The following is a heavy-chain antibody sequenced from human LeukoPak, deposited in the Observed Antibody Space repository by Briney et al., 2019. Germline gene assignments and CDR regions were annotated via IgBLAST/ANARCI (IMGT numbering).Heavy chain of an antibody. D-gene: IGHD6-19*01. CDR1: GGSISRYY. CDR2: IHYSGST. J-gene: IGHJ4*02. Sequence: SETLSLTCTVSGGSISRYYWNWIRQPPGRGLEWIGYIHYSGSTNYNPSLKSRVTISVDTSKNQFSLKLSSVTAADTAVYYCARDSSGYSPTFDYWGQGSLVTVSS. CDR3: ARDSSGYSPTFDY. V-gene: IGHV4-59*12.